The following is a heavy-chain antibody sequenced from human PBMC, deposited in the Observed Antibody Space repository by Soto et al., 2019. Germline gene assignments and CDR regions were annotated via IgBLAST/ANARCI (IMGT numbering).Heavy chain of an antibody. CDR2: IFYSGTI. V-gene: IGHV4-30-4*01. Sequence: LSLTCTVSGGSISGDYYWSWIRQAPGKGLEWIGNIFYSGTIYYNPSLKTRATISVDTSKNQFSLKLTSVTAADTAVYYCARDATMFDTDGYYYYFDYWGQGALVTVSS. D-gene: IGHD3-3*01. CDR1: GGSISGDYY. J-gene: IGHJ4*02. CDR3: ARDATMFDTDGYYYYFDY.